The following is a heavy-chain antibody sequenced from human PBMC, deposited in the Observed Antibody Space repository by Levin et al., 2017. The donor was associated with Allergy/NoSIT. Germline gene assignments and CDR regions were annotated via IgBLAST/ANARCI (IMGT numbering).Heavy chain of an antibody. CDR2: IYYSGTT. J-gene: IGHJ4*02. V-gene: IGHV4-39*01. D-gene: IGHD3-22*01. CDR1: GASISSSSYY. Sequence: SQTLSLTCTVSGASISSSSYYWGWIRQPPGKGLEWIGSIYYSGTTYYNPSLKSRVTISVDTSKNQFSLKLNSVTAADTAVYYCARPVDYFGSSAGVFDYWGQGALVTVSS. CDR3: ARPVDYFGSSAGVFDY.